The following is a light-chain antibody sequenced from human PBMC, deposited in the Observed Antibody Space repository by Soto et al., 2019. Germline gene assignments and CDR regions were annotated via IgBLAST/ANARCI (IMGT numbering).Light chain of an antibody. CDR2: DAS. CDR3: QQRASWPPFT. Sequence: EIVLAQSPATLSLSPGERATLSCRASPDISNFLAWYQQRPGQAPRLLIYDASNRATGIPARFSGSGSGTDFTLTIVGLEPEDFAIYYCQQRASWPPFTFGQGTKLEV. J-gene: IGKJ2*01. CDR1: PDISNF. V-gene: IGKV3-11*01.